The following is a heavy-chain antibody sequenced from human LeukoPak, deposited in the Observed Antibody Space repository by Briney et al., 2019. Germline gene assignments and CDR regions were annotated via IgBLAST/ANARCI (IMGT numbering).Heavy chain of an antibody. V-gene: IGHV3-21*01. J-gene: IGHJ3*02. Sequence: GGSLRLSCAASGFTFSSYSMNWVRQAPGKGLEWVSSISSSSSYIYYADSVKGRFAISRDNAKNSLYLQMNSLRAEDTAVYYCARVSTMVRGVMKALDIWGQGTMVTVSS. CDR2: ISSSSSYI. CDR3: ARVSTMVRGVMKALDI. CDR1: GFTFSSYS. D-gene: IGHD3-10*01.